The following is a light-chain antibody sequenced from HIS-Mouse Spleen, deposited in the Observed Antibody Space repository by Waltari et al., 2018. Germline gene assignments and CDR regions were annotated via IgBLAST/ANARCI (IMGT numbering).Light chain of an antibody. J-gene: IGLJ3*02. V-gene: IGLV2-23*01. Sequence: QSALTQPASVSGSPGQSITISCTGTSSDVGSYNLVPWYQQPPGKAPNPMIYEGSKRPSGVSNRFSGSKSGNTASLTISGLQAEDEADYYCCSYAGSSTYWVFGGGTKLTVL. CDR2: EGS. CDR3: CSYAGSSTYWV. CDR1: SSDVGSYNL.